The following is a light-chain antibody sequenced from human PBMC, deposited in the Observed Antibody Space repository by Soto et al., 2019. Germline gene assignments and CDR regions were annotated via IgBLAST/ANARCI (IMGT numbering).Light chain of an antibody. J-gene: IGLJ1*01. V-gene: IGLV2-14*01. CDR2: EVI. CDR3: AAWDDSLSGYV. Sequence: QSALTQPASVSGSPGQSITISCTGTSSDIGGYNFVSWYQQHPGRAPKLIIYEVINRPSGISDRFSASKSGNTASLTISGLQAEDEANYYCAAWDDSLSGYVFGTGTKLTVL. CDR1: SSDIGGYNF.